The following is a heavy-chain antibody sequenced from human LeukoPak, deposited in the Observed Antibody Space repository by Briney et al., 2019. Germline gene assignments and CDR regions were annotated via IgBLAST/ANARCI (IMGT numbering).Heavy chain of an antibody. V-gene: IGHV3-11*01. J-gene: IGHJ6*02. Sequence: GGSLRLSCVAYGVTLTDYYMSWIRQAPGRGLEWVSDISGSGRNVYYGDSVKGRFTISRDNAKNSLYLQMNNLRAEDTAVYYCARSIGYYYTMDVWGQGTTVTVSS. CDR2: ISGSGRNV. D-gene: IGHD3-22*01. CDR3: ARSIGYYYTMDV. CDR1: GVTLTDYY.